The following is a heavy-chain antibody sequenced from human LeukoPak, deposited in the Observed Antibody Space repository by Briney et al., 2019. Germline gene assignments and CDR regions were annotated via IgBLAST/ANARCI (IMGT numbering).Heavy chain of an antibody. Sequence: ASVKVSCKASEYTFTSYIMHWVRQPPGQGLDWMEWINPNSGATNYAQKFQGRVSITRDTSISTVYMELTRLTSDDTAVYYCAREGHCTGGCCLDHWGQGTLVTASS. D-gene: IGHD2-15*01. CDR3: AREGHCTGGCCLDH. V-gene: IGHV1-2*02. CDR1: EYTFTSYI. CDR2: INPNSGAT. J-gene: IGHJ4*02.